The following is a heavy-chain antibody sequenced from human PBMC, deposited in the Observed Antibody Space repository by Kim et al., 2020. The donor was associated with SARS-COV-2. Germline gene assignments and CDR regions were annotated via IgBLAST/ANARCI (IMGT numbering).Heavy chain of an antibody. CDR1: GFTFSSYA. CDR3: AKDLSSPGNYYGSGSYPGYFDY. D-gene: IGHD3-10*01. Sequence: GGSLRLSCAASGFTFSSYAMSWVRQAPGKGLEWVSAISGSGGSTYYADSVKGRFTISRDNSKNTLYLQMNSLRAEDTAVYYCAKDLSSPGNYYGSGSYPGYFDYWGQGTLVTVSS. V-gene: IGHV3-23*01. CDR2: ISGSGGST. J-gene: IGHJ4*02.